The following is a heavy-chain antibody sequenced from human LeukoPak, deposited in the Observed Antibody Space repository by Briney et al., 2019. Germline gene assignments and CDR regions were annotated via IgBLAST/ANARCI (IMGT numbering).Heavy chain of an antibody. D-gene: IGHD2-15*01. CDR1: GYTFSSYV. Sequence: ASVKVSCKASGYTFSSYVINWVRQATGQGLEWMGWMNPNSGNTGYAQKFQGRVTMTRNTSISTAYMELSSLRSEDTAVYYCARALGYCSGGSCSNYYYYGMDVWGQGTTVTVSS. J-gene: IGHJ6*02. V-gene: IGHV1-8*01. CDR3: ARALGYCSGGSCSNYYYYGMDV. CDR2: MNPNSGNT.